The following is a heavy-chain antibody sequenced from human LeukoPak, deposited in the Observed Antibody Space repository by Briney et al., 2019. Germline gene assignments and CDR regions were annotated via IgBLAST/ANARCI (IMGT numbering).Heavy chain of an antibody. D-gene: IGHD3-22*01. Sequence: GGSLRLSCAASGFTFSSYAMSWVRQAPGKGLEWVSAISGGGGSTYYADSVKGRFTISRDNSKNTLYLQMNSLRAEDTAVYYCARGPIRNYYDSSGYYYANWFDPWGQGTLVTVSS. V-gene: IGHV3-23*01. CDR1: GFTFSSYA. CDR2: ISGGGGST. J-gene: IGHJ5*02. CDR3: ARGPIRNYYDSSGYYYANWFDP.